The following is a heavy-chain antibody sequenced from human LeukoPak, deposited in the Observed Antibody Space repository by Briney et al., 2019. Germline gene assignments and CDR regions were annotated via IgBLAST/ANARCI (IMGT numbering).Heavy chain of an antibody. CDR3: ARQVLNYYDSSGYYNALDY. J-gene: IGHJ4*02. Sequence: ASVKVSCKASGYTFTSYYMHWVRQAPGQGLEWMGWINPNSGGTNYAQKFQGRVTMTRDTSISTAYMELSRLRSDDTAVYYCARQVLNYYDSSGYYNALDYWGQGTLVTVSS. CDR2: INPNSGGT. CDR1: GYTFTSYY. V-gene: IGHV1-2*02. D-gene: IGHD3-22*01.